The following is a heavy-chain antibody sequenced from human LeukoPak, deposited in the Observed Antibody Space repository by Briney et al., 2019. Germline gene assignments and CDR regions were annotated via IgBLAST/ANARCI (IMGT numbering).Heavy chain of an antibody. CDR3: AKGAALDSSGWYK. Sequence: PGGSLRLSCAASGVTLSSYAMSWARQAPGKGLEWVSGISSSGSGGNTYYADSVKGRFTISRDNSKNTLYLQMNSLRAEDTAVYYCAKGAALDSSGWYKWGQGTLVTVSS. J-gene: IGHJ4*02. CDR1: GVTLSSYA. V-gene: IGHV3-23*01. CDR2: ISSSGSGGNT. D-gene: IGHD6-19*01.